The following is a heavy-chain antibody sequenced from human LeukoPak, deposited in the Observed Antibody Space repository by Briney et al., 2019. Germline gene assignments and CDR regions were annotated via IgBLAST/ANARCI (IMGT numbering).Heavy chain of an antibody. CDR3: ARDPHYYDSSGFNWFDP. J-gene: IGHJ5*02. D-gene: IGHD3-22*01. V-gene: IGHV1-3*01. CDR2: INAGNGNT. Sequence: GASVKVSCKASGYTFTSYAMHWVRRAPGQRLEWMGWINAGNGNTKYSQKFQGRVTITRDTSASTAYMELSSLRSEDTAVYYCARDPHYYDSSGFNWFDPWGQGTLVTVSS. CDR1: GYTFTSYA.